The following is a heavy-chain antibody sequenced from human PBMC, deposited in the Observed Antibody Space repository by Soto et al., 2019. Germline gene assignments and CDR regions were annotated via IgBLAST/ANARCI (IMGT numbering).Heavy chain of an antibody. J-gene: IGHJ4*02. D-gene: IGHD3-10*01. CDR3: AREFKFCGERTH. CDR1: GGSINSDDYS. CDR2: VYSRGIT. Sequence: QVQLRESGPGLVKPSQTLSLTCTVSGGSINSDDYSWTWSRQSPGKGLEWIGYVYSRGITYYNPSQKSRTTRSADTSKNQFSLKLTAATAADTAVYYSAREFKFCGERTHWGQGTLVIVSS. V-gene: IGHV4-30-4*01.